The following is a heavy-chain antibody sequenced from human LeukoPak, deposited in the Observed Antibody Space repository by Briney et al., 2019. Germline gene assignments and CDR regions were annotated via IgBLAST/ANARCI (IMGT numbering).Heavy chain of an antibody. CDR2: IYSGDST. CDR3: AREAYYHDSSGYYYPDY. Sequence: GGSLRLSCAASGFTVSTNYMSWVRQAPGMGLEWASIIYSGDSTSYTDSVKGRFTISRDSSKNTLYLQMNGLRAEDTAVYFCAREAYYHDSSGYYYPDYWGQGTLVTVSS. J-gene: IGHJ4*02. V-gene: IGHV3-66*02. D-gene: IGHD3-22*01. CDR1: GFTVSTNY.